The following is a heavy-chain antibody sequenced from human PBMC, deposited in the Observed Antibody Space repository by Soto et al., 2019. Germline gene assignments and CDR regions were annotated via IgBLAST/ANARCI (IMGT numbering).Heavy chain of an antibody. J-gene: IGHJ6*02. CDR1: GFTVSDNY. CDR3: ARGGGELDV. Sequence: VQLVESGGNLVQPGGSLRLSCAASGFTVSDNYMNWVRQPPGKGLEWVSVIYSGGSAYYADSVKGRFTSSRHNSKNTLYLQMDSLTSEDTAVYYCARGGGELDVWGQGTTVIVSS. V-gene: IGHV3-53*04. CDR2: IYSGGSA.